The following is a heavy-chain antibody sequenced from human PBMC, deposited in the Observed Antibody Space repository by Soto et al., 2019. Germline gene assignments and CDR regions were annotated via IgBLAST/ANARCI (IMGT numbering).Heavy chain of an antibody. CDR1: GGSITSYY. J-gene: IGHJ5*02. D-gene: IGHD3-10*01. CDR2: IHYSGST. CDR3: ARESAGSHKNNWFDP. Sequence: QVQLQESGPGLVKPSETLSLTCTVSGGSITSYYWSWIRQPPGQGLEWIGFIHYSGSTKYNPSLKSRVTLSVDASQNHLSLNLNSVTAADTAVHYCARESAGSHKNNWFDPWGQGTLVTVSS. V-gene: IGHV4-59*01.